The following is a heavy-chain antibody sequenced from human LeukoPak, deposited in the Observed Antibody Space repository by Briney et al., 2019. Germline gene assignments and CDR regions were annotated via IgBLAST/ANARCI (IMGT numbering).Heavy chain of an antibody. V-gene: IGHV4-34*01. D-gene: IGHD3-22*01. J-gene: IGHJ5*02. CDR1: GGSFSGYY. CDR3: ARARRYYYDSSPNWFDP. Sequence: SETLSLTCAVYGGSFSGYYWSWIRQPPGKGLEWIGEINHSGSTNYNPSLKSRVTISVDTSKNQFSLKLSSVTAADTAVYYCARARRYYYDSSPNWFDPWGQGTLVIVSS. CDR2: INHSGST.